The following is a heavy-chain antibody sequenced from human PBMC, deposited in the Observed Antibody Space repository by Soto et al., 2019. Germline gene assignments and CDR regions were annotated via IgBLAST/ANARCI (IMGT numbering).Heavy chain of an antibody. CDR3: ATVWFGELSSNWFDP. D-gene: IGHD3-10*01. Sequence: LSLTCTVSGGSISSYYWSWIRQPPGKGLEWIGYIYYSGSTNYNPSLKSRVTISVDTSKNQFSLKLSSVTAADTAVYYCATVWFGELSSNWFDPWGQGTLVTVSS. J-gene: IGHJ5*02. CDR2: IYYSGST. CDR1: GGSISSYY. V-gene: IGHV4-59*01.